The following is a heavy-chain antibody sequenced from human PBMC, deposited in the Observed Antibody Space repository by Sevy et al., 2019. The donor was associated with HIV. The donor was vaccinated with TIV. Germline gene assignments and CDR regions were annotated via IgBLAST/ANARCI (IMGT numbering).Heavy chain of an antibody. CDR1: GYTFTSYY. CDR3: ARVYSSGWYSLYFDY. J-gene: IGHJ4*02. V-gene: IGHV1-46*03. CDR2: INPRGGST. D-gene: IGHD6-19*01. Sequence: ASVKVSCKASGYTFTSYYMHWVRQAPGQGLEWMGIINPRGGSTSYAQKFQGRVTMTRDTSTSTVYMELSSLRSEDTAVYYCARVYSSGWYSLYFDYWGQGTLVTVSS.